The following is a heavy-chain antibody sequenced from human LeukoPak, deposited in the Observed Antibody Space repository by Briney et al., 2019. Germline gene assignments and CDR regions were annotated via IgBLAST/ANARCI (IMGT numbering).Heavy chain of an antibody. J-gene: IGHJ4*02. Sequence: GASWKVSCKASGYTFTGYYMHWVRQAPGQGLEWMGWINPNSGGTNYAQKFQGRVTMTRDTSISTAYMELRSLRSDDTAVYYCARVGLSIAAAGMLDYWGQGTLVTVSS. V-gene: IGHV1-2*02. CDR1: GYTFTGYY. D-gene: IGHD6-13*01. CDR3: ARVGLSIAAAGMLDY. CDR2: INPNSGGT.